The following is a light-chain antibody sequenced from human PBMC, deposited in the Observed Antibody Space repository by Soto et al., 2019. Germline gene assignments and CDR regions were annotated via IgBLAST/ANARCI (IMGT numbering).Light chain of an antibody. CDR3: QRYDSPPPT. CDR2: DAF. Sequence: DIPMTQSPPTLSASVGDRVTITCRASQSVDHWLAWYQQKPGKAPQLLIYDAFSLKSGVSSRFSGSRSGTEFALTISSLQPDDSATYYCQRYDSPPPTFGQGTKVEVK. J-gene: IGKJ1*01. CDR1: QSVDHW. V-gene: IGKV1-5*01.